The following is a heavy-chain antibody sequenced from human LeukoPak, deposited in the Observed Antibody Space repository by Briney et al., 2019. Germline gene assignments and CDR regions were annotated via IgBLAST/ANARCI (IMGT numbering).Heavy chain of an antibody. V-gene: IGHV4-59*01. Sequence: HPSETLSLTCTVSGGSISNYYWSWIRQPTGKGLEWIGYIYSDGSTNYNPSLRSRVTISVDTSKNQFSLMLSSVTAADTAVYYCARGGWSLDYWGQGTLVTVSS. D-gene: IGHD6-19*01. CDR1: GGSISNYY. J-gene: IGHJ4*02. CDR3: ARGGWSLDY. CDR2: IYSDGST.